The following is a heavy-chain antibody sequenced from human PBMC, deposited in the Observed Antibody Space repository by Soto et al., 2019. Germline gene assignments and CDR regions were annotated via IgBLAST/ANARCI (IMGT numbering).Heavy chain of an antibody. CDR1: GDSFSSNSAG. Sequence: QTLSLTCAITGDSFSSNSAGWSGVRQSPSRGLEWLGRTYYRSKWYYEYAVSVRGRITINPDTSKNQYSLQLNSVSPEDTAVYFCARGEQYSGRIFDYWGQGTLVTVSS. V-gene: IGHV6-1*01. J-gene: IGHJ4*01. D-gene: IGHD1-26*01. CDR3: ARGEQYSGRIFDY. CDR2: TYYRSKWYY.